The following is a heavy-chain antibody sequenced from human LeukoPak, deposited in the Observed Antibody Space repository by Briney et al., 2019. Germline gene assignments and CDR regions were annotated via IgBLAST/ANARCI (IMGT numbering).Heavy chain of an antibody. CDR2: IYHSGST. Sequence: SQTLSLTCAVSGGSISSGGYSWSWIRQPPGKGLEWIGYIYHSGSTYYNPSLKSRVTISVDRSKNQFSLKLSSVTAADTAVYYCAREGYTYNWLDPWGQGTLVTVSS. D-gene: IGHD5-24*01. J-gene: IGHJ5*02. V-gene: IGHV4-30-2*01. CDR1: GGSISSGGYS. CDR3: AREGYTYNWLDP.